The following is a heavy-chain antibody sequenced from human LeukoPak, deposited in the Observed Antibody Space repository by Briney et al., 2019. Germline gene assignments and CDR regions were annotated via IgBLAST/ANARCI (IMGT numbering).Heavy chain of an antibody. D-gene: IGHD3-3*01. CDR3: ARDGNTIFGVPPRYYYYYYGMDV. CDR1: GFTFSSYA. Sequence: GRSLRLSCAASGFTFSSYAMHWVRQAPGKGLEWVAVISYDGSNKYYADSVKGRFTISRDNSKNTLYLQMNSLRAEDTAVYNCARDGNTIFGVPPRYYYYYYGMDVWGQGTTVTVSS. J-gene: IGHJ6*02. V-gene: IGHV3-30-3*01. CDR2: ISYDGSNK.